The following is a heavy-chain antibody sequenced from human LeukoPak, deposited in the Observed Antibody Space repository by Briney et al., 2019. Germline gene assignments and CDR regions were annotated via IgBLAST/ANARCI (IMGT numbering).Heavy chain of an antibody. CDR2: ISGSGVST. D-gene: IGHD3-10*01. CDR3: AKDPYYYGSGNYYMDV. V-gene: IGHV3-23*01. J-gene: IGHJ6*03. CDR1: GFTFRTSG. Sequence: GGTLRLSCAASGFTFRTSGMSWVRQAPGKGLEWVSAISGSGVSTYYADSVKGRFTISRDNSKNTLYLEMNSLRAEDTAVYYCAKDPYYYGSGNYYMDVWGKGTTVTISS.